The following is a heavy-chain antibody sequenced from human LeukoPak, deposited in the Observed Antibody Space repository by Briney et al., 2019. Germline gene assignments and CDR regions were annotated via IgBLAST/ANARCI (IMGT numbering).Heavy chain of an antibody. CDR2: IRYSGST. Sequence: SETLSLTCNVSGGSISSNTYFWGWIRRPPGKGLEWIGSIRYSGSTYYNPSLKSRVTISVDTSNNQFSLHLTSLTAADTAVYYCATSDTVSTYNWFDPWGLGTLVIVS. D-gene: IGHD5/OR15-5a*01. CDR3: ATSDTVSTYNWFDP. J-gene: IGHJ5*02. CDR1: GGSISSNTYF. V-gene: IGHV4-39*01.